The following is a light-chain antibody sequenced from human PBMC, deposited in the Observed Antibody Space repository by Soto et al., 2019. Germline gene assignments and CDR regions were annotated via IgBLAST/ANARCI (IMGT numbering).Light chain of an antibody. CDR2: DAS. V-gene: IGKV3-20*01. CDR1: QSVTSSY. CDR3: QQYGSSPLT. Sequence: EIVLTQSPGTLSLSPGKRATLSCRASQSVTSSYLAWYQQKPGQTPRLVIFDASTRATGIPDSFSGSGSGTDFTLTISRLEPEDFAVYYCQQYGSSPLTFGGGTKVEIK. J-gene: IGKJ4*01.